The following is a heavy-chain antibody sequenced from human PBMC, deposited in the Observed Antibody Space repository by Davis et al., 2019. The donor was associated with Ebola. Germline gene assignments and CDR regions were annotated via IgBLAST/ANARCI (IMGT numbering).Heavy chain of an antibody. CDR1: GFTFSSYA. CDR3: ARPVRIVVVHDAFDI. CDR2: ISYDGSNK. Sequence: GESLKISCAASGFTFSSYAMHWVRQAPGKGLEWVAVISYDGSNKYYADSVKGRFTISRDNSKNTLYLQMNSLRAEDTAVYYCARPVRIVVVHDAFDIWGQGTMVTVSS. V-gene: IGHV3-30-3*01. D-gene: IGHD3-22*01. J-gene: IGHJ3*02.